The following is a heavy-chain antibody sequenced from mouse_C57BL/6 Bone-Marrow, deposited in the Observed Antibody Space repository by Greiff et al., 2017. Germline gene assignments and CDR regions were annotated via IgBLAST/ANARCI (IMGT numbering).Heavy chain of an antibody. V-gene: IGHV1-64*01. CDR2: IHPNSGST. CDR3: VGEYDGYFDV. J-gene: IGHJ1*03. D-gene: IGHD2-14*01. Sequence: QVQLKQPGAELVKPGASVKLSCKASGYTFTSYWMHWVKQRPGQGLEWIGMIHPNSGSTNYNEKFKSKATLTVDKSSSTAYMQLSSLTSEDSAVYYCVGEYDGYFDVWGTGTPVTVSS. CDR1: GYTFTSYW.